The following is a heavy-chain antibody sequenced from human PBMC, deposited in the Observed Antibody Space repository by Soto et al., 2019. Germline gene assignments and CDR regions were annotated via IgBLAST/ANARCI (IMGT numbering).Heavy chain of an antibody. D-gene: IGHD2-2*01. CDR2: IIPIFGTA. V-gene: IGHV1-69*13. CDR3: AREGTPAIADAFNN. J-gene: IGHJ3*02. Sequence: ASVKVSCNASGGTFSSYASGWWLQAPGQGLEWMGGIIPIFGTANYSQKFQGRVTITAEEYTSTAYMELSSLRSEDTTVYYCAREGTPAIADAFNNYGPGQMVTASS. CDR1: GGTFSSYA.